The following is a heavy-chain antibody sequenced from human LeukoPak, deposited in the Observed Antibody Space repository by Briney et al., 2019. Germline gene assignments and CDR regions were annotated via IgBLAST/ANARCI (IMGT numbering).Heavy chain of an antibody. Sequence: SETLSLTCTASGVTISSSRYYWGWIRQPPGKELVWIASISYSGTTYNNPSLKSRVTISVDTSKEQFSLRLNAVTAADTAVYYCARESSSSSWFDPWGQGTLVTVSS. V-gene: IGHV4-39*02. D-gene: IGHD6-6*01. CDR3: ARESSSSSWFDP. J-gene: IGHJ5*02. CDR1: GVTISSSRYY. CDR2: ISYSGTT.